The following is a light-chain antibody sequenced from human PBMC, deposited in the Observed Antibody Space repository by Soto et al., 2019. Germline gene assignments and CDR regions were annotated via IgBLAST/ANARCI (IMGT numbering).Light chain of an antibody. V-gene: IGKV3-15*01. CDR2: GAS. CDR3: QQYNNWPLT. Sequence: MMMTQSPATLSVSPGDIVTLSCRTSHSVNSHVAWYQQKPGQAPRLLLYGASTRATGIPVRFSGSGFGTEFTLTISSLQSEEFAGYCCQQYNNWPLTFGPGTRWRL. CDR1: HSVNSH. J-gene: IGKJ5*01.